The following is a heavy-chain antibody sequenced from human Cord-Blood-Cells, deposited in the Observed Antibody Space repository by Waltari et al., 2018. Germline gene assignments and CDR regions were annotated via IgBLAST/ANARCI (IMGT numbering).Heavy chain of an antibody. CDR1: GGAISRSSYY. D-gene: IGHD1-26*01. CDR3: ARRSGNQLDYFDY. Sequence: QLQLQESGPGLVKPSETLSLTCTVSGGAISRSSYYWGWIRQPPGKGLEWIGSIYYSGSTYYNPSLKIRVTISVDTSKNQFSLKLSSVTAADTAVYYCARRSGNQLDYFDYWGQGTLVTVSS. J-gene: IGHJ4*02. V-gene: IGHV4-39*01. CDR2: IYYSGST.